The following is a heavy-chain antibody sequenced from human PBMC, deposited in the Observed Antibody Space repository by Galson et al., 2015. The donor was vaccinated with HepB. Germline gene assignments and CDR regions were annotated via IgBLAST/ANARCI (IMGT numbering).Heavy chain of an antibody. V-gene: IGHV3-7*01. J-gene: IGHJ1*01. D-gene: IGHD2-2*01. Sequence: SLRLSCAASGFTFSSYWMSWVRQAPGKGLEWVANIKQDGSEKYYVDSVKGRFTISRDNAKNSLYLQMNSLRAEDTAVYYCAREKLGYCSSTSCDPEYFRHWGQGTLVTVSS. CDR2: IKQDGSEK. CDR1: GFTFSSYW. CDR3: AREKLGYCSSTSCDPEYFRH.